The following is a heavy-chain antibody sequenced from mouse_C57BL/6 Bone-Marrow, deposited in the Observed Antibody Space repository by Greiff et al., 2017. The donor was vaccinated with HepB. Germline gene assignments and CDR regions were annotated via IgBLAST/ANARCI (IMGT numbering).Heavy chain of an antibody. CDR2: IYPGSGST. J-gene: IGHJ2*01. CDR3: ARDYLVPYYFDD. V-gene: IGHV1-55*01. CDR1: GYTFTSYW. Sequence: VQLQQPGAELVKPGASVKMSCKASGYTFTSYWITWVKQRPGQGLEWIGDIYPGSGSTNYNEKFKSKATLTVDTSSSTAYMQLSSLTSEDSAVYYCARDYLVPYYFDDWGQGTTLTVSS. D-gene: IGHD5-5*01.